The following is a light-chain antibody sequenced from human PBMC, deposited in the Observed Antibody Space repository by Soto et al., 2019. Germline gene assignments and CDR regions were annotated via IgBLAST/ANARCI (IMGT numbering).Light chain of an antibody. V-gene: IGKV3-15*01. CDR2: GAS. J-gene: IGKJ5*01. CDR1: QSVGSN. CDR3: QQYKNWPL. Sequence: EIIMTQSPVTQSTSSAQIASLSCRASQSVGSNLAWYQQKPGQAPRLLVYGASTRATGIPGRFSGSGSGTEFTLTISSLQSEDFAVYYCQQYKNWPLFGQGTRLEIK.